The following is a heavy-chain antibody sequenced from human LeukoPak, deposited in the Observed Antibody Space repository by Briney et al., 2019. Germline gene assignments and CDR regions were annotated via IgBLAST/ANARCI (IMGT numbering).Heavy chain of an antibody. V-gene: IGHV3-33*08. Sequence: GGSLRLSCAASGFTFSSYGMHWVRQAPGKGLEWVAFIRYDGSNKYYADSVKGRFTISRDNAKNSLYLQMNSLRAEDTALYYCTREFSGYYDFWSGYRGAYYYYMDVWGKGTTVTISS. J-gene: IGHJ6*03. CDR2: IRYDGSNK. CDR3: TREFSGYYDFWSGYRGAYYYYMDV. D-gene: IGHD3-3*01. CDR1: GFTFSSYG.